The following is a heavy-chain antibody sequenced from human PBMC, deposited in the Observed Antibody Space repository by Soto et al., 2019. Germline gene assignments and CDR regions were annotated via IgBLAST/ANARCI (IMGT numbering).Heavy chain of an antibody. CDR3: ALVHCGGDCRPGEWFYYYGMDV. CDR1: GYRFVDYY. J-gene: IGHJ6*01. CDR2: INPKGGDS. D-gene: IGHD2-21*02. V-gene: IGHV1-46*01. Sequence: ASVKVSCKASGYRFVDYYSHWVRQAPGQGLEWMGIINPKGGDSKHAQKFQGRVTMTMDKSTSTVYMDLRSLTSEDTAVYYCALVHCGGDCRPGEWFYYYGMDVWGQGTTVPVCS.